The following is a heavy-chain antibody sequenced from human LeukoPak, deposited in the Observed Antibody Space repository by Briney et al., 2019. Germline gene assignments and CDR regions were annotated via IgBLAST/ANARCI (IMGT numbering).Heavy chain of an antibody. V-gene: IGHV4-34*01. CDR3: ASYYDSSGLDY. CDR2: INHSGST. D-gene: IGHD3-22*01. CDR1: GGSFSGYY. J-gene: IGHJ4*02. Sequence: NASETLSLTCAVYGGSFSGYYWSWVRQPPGKGLEWIGEINHSGSTNYNPSLKSRVTISVDTSKKQFSLKLSSVTAADTAVYYCASYYDSSGLDYWGQGTLVTVSS.